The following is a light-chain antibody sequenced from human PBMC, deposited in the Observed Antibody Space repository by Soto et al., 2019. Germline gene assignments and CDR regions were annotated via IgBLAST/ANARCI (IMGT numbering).Light chain of an antibody. V-gene: IGKV3-15*01. Sequence: EIVLTQPPATLSLSPGESATPSCRPSRGVTTTLAWYRQRPGQAPRLLIYGASTRATGIPARFSGSGSGTEFTLTISSLQSEDFAVYYCQQYDDWPPYTFGQGTKLEIK. CDR2: GAS. J-gene: IGKJ2*01. CDR1: RGVTTT. CDR3: QQYDDWPPYT.